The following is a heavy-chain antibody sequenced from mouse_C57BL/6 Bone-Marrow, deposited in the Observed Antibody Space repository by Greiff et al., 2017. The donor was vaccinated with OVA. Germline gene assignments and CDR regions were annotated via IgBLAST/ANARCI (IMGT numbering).Heavy chain of an antibody. CDR3: ARDYYGSSYHYAMDY. V-gene: IGHV1-19*01. CDR1: GYTFTDYY. D-gene: IGHD1-1*01. CDR2: INPYNGGT. Sequence: VQLQQSGPVLVKPGASVKMSCKASGYTFTDYYMNWVKQSHGKSLEWIGVINPYNGGTSYNQKFKGKATLTVDKSSSTAYMELNSLTSEDSAVYYCARDYYGSSYHYAMDYWGQGTSVTVSS. J-gene: IGHJ4*01.